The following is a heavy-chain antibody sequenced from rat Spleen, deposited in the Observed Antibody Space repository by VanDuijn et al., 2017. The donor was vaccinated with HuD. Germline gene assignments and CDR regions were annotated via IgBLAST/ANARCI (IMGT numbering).Heavy chain of an antibody. CDR1: GFTLTNYY. V-gene: IGHV5-25*01. CDR3: AKDIPSGN. CDR2: ISPGGGKT. D-gene: IGHD4-3*01. J-gene: IGHJ2*01. Sequence: EVQLVKSGGGLVQPGRSMKLSCAASGFTLTNYYMAWVRQAPTKGLEWVASISPGGGKTYYRDSVKGRFTISRDNAESTLSLQMDSLRSEDTATYYCAKDIPSGNWGQGVMVTVSS.